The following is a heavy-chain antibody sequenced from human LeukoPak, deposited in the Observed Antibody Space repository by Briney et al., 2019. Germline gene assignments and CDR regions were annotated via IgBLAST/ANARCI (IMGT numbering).Heavy chain of an antibody. CDR2: IYSGGST. V-gene: IGHV3-53*01. J-gene: IGHJ5*02. CDR1: GFTVSSNY. CDR3: AKVSRFNWFDP. Sequence: GGSLRLSCAASGFTVSSNYMSWVRQAPGKGLEWVSVIYSGGSTYYADSVKGRFTISRDNSKNTLYLQMNSLRAEDTAVYYCAKVSRFNWFDPWGQGTLVTVSS. D-gene: IGHD3-3*01.